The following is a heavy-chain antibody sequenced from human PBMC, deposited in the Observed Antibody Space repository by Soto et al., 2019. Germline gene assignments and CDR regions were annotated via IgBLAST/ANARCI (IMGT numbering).Heavy chain of an antibody. J-gene: IGHJ4*01. Sequence: QLQLQESGSGVVRTSETLSLTCTVFGASISYGGFSWSWIRQSPGKGLEWIGYINHFESTYFHPSFKSRLSIAIDRSWNLFSVKLSPVTAAHLAVYYCFRGGGYDAFAHWGEGVPVTVSS. V-gene: IGHV4-30-2*06. D-gene: IGHD5-12*01. CDR2: INHFEST. CDR3: FRGGGYDAFAH. CDR1: GASISYGGFS.